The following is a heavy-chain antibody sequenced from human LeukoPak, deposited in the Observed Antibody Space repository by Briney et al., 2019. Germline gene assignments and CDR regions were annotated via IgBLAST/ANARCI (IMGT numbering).Heavy chain of an antibody. Sequence: GGSLRLSCATSGFTFSTFWMHWVRQAPGKGLVWVSRINHDGSSTNYADSVKGRFTISRDNAKNTLYLQMNSLRAEDTAVYYCAPQGDGYNSPFDYWGQGTLVTVSS. CDR3: APQGDGYNSPFDY. CDR1: GFTFSTFW. CDR2: INHDGSST. J-gene: IGHJ4*02. V-gene: IGHV3-74*01. D-gene: IGHD5-24*01.